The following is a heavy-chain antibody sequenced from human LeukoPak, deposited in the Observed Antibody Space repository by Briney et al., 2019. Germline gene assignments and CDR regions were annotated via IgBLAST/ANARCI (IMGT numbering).Heavy chain of an antibody. V-gene: IGHV1-18*01. D-gene: IGHD3-9*01. J-gene: IGHJ4*02. CDR3: ARARFILTGSSGPEDFDY. CDR2: ISGYNGNT. Sequence: ASVKVPRKASGYTFTSSGISWVRQAPGQGLEWMGWISGYNGNTYYEEKFQGRVTMTTDTSTTTAYMELTSLRSDDTAGYYCARARFILTGSSGPEDFDYWGQGTLVTVAS. CDR1: GYTFTSSG.